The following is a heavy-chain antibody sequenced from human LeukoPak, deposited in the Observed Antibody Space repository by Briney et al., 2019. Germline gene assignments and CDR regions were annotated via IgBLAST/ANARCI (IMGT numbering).Heavy chain of an antibody. V-gene: IGHV3-30*18. CDR3: AKDHGDQENY. CDR2: ISYDGSKK. CDR1: GFTFSSYG. D-gene: IGHD4-17*01. J-gene: IGHJ4*02. Sequence: GGSLKLSCAASGFTFSSYGMHWVRQAPGKGLEWVAVISYDGSKKYYADSVKGRFTISRDNSKNTLFLQMNSLRAEDTALYYCAKDHGDQENYWGQGTLVTVSS.